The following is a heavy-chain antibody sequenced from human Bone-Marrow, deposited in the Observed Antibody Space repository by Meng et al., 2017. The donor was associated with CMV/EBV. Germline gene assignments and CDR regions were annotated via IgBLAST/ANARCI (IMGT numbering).Heavy chain of an antibody. V-gene: IGHV4-4*07. CDR3: ARTQDTAMVAYYFDY. J-gene: IGHJ4*02. Sequence: LPRSGPGLVKPSETLSLTCTVSGGSISSYYWSWIRQPAGKGLEWIGRIYTSGSTNYNPSLKSRVTMSVDTSKNQFSLKLSSVTAADTAVYYCARTQDTAMVAYYFDYWGQGTLVTVSS. CDR1: GGSISSYY. D-gene: IGHD5-18*01. CDR2: IYTSGST.